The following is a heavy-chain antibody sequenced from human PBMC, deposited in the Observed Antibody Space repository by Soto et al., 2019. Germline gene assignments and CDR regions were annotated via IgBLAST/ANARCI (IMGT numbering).Heavy chain of an antibody. CDR1: GFTFSSYA. V-gene: IGHV3-30-3*01. Sequence: QVQLVESGGGVVQPGRSLRLSCAASGFTFSSYAMHWVRQAPGKGPEWVAVISYDGSSKTYADSVKGQFTISRDNSKDSLVLQMNTLRPEDTAVYYWARRNSDYSSVWSDAFDIWCQGTMVTVSS. D-gene: IGHD6-19*01. CDR2: ISYDGSSK. CDR3: ARRNSDYSSVWSDAFDI. J-gene: IGHJ3*02.